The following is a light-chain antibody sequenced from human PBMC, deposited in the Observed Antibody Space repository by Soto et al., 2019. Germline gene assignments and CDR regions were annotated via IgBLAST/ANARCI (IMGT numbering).Light chain of an antibody. Sequence: DIQMTQSPSSLSASVGDRVTITCRASQSISSYLNWYQQKPGRAPKLLIYTASTLQSGVPSRFSGSGSRRDFTLTISSLQPEDSATYYCQQSHSTPRTFGQGTKVDIK. J-gene: IGKJ1*01. CDR1: QSISSY. CDR2: TAS. V-gene: IGKV1-39*01. CDR3: QQSHSTPRT.